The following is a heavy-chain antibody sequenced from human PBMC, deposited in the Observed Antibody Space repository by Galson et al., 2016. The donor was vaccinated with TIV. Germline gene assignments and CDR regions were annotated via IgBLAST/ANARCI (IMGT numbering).Heavy chain of an antibody. V-gene: IGHV3-66*02. J-gene: IGHJ6*02. CDR1: GFIVSSNY. Sequence: SLRLSCAASGFIVSSNYMTWVRQAPGKGLEWVSLIYSGGSTSYADSVKGRFTTSRDNSKNTVYLQMNSLRPEDTAVYFCARDRRHCGNECFLRYYYGMDVWGQGTTVTVSS. CDR3: ARDRRHCGNECFLRYYYGMDV. D-gene: IGHD2-21*01. CDR2: IYSGGST.